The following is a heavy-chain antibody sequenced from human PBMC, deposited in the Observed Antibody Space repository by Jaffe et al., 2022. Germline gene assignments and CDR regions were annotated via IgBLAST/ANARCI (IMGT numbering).Heavy chain of an antibody. CDR1: GGSISSGSYY. V-gene: IGHV4-61*02. Sequence: QVQLQESGPGLVKPSQTLSLTCTVSGGSISSGSYYWSWIRQPAGKGLEWIGRIYTSGSTNYNPSLKSRVTISVDTSKNQFSLKLSSVTAADTAVYYCARGYYDILTGYYPFDYWGQGTLVTVSS. CDR2: IYTSGST. J-gene: IGHJ4*02. CDR3: ARGYYDILTGYYPFDY. D-gene: IGHD3-9*01.